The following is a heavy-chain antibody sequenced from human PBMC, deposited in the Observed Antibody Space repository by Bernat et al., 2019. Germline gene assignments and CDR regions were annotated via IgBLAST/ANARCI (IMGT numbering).Heavy chain of an antibody. CDR1: GFTFSSYA. J-gene: IGHJ6*02. CDR2: ISGSGGST. D-gene: IGHD6-19*01. CDR3: AQGWAVAGDYYYYYGMDV. Sequence: EVQLLESGGGLVQPGGSLRLSCAASGFTFSSYAMSWVRQAPGKGLEWVSAISGSGGSTYYADSVKGRFTISRDTSKNTLYLKMNSLIAEDTVVYYCAQGWAVAGDYYYYYGMDVWGQGTTVTVSS. V-gene: IGHV3-23*01.